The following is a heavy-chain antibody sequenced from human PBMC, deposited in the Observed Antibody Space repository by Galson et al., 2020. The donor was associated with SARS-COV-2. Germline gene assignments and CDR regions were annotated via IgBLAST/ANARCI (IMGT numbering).Heavy chain of an antibody. D-gene: IGHD3-16*01. CDR2: IHTSGST. V-gene: IGHV4-61*02. CDR1: GGSISSGSHY. Sequence: SQTLSLTCSVSGGSISSGSHYWRWIRQPAGKGLEWIGRIHTSGSTTYNPSLKSRGTISIDTSKNQFSLKLSSVTAGDTAVYYCARDRFLGYLDYWGQGTLVTVSS. CDR3: ARDRFLGYLDY. J-gene: IGHJ4*02.